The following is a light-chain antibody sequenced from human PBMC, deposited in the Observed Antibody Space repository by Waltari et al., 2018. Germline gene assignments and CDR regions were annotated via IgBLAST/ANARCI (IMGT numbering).Light chain of an antibody. CDR1: TSDFDYKY. CDR2: GVR. J-gene: IGLJ2*01. V-gene: IGLV2-14*01. Sequence: QSALTQPASVSGSPGQSLTLSCTGTTSDFDYKYVPWYPPRPGKAPKLMIYGVRDRPSGISGRFSGSNSGNTASLTISGLQPDDEADYYCSSPTGDHGLVVFGGGTRLTVV. CDR3: SSPTGDHGLVV.